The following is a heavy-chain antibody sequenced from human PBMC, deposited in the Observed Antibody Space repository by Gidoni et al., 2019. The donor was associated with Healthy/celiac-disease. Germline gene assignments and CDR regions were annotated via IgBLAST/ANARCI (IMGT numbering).Heavy chain of an antibody. CDR2: IKSKTDGGTT. D-gene: IGHD2-15*01. CDR1: GFPCSNAW. Sequence: EVQLVESGGGLVKPGGSLRLSCAASGFPCSNAWMSWVRQAPGKGLEWVGRIKSKTDGGTTDYAAPVKGRFTISRDDSKNTLYLQMNSLKTEDTAVYYCTTASATIGDFDYWGQGTLVTVSS. J-gene: IGHJ4*02. V-gene: IGHV3-15*01. CDR3: TTASATIGDFDY.